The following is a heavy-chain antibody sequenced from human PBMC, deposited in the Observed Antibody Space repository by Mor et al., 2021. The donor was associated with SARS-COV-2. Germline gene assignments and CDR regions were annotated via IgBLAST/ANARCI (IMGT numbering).Heavy chain of an antibody. CDR2: IYYSGST. J-gene: IGHJ3*02. Sequence: YYWGWIRQPPGKGLEWIGSIYYSGSTYYNPSLKSRVTISVDTSKNQFSLKLSSVTAADTAVYYCAKLSEYDFWSGGSGAFDIWGQGTMV. V-gene: IGHV4-39*07. CDR1: YY. D-gene: IGHD3-3*01. CDR3: AKLSEYDFWSGGSGAFDI.